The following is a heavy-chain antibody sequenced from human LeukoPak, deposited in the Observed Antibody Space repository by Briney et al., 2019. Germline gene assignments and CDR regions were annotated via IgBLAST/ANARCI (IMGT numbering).Heavy chain of an antibody. Sequence: SETLSLTCTVSDYSITSGYYWDWIRQPPGKGLEWIGSIHHSGSTDYNPSLKSRVIISVDTSKNQFSLKLSSVTAADTAVYYCARHGGYYFDYWGQGTLVTVSS. CDR3: ARHGGYYFDY. CDR1: DYSITSGYY. CDR2: IHHSGST. J-gene: IGHJ4*02. D-gene: IGHD3-16*01. V-gene: IGHV4-38-2*02.